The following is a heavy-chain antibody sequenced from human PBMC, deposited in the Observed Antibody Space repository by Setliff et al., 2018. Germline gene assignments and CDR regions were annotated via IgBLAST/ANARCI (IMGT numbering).Heavy chain of an antibody. CDR2: IYYSGST. V-gene: IGHV4-59*11. J-gene: IGHJ3*02. Sequence: PSETLSLTCTVSGGSISSHYWSWIRQPPGKGLEWIGSIYYSGSTNYNPSLKSRVTISVDTSKNQFSLKLSSVTAADTAVYYCARDGVYDSSGYYYWAAFDIWGQGTMVTVSS. CDR1: GGSISSHY. D-gene: IGHD3-22*01. CDR3: ARDGVYDSSGYYYWAAFDI.